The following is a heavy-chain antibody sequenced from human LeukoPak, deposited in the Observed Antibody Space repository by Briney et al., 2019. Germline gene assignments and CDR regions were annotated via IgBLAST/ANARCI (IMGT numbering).Heavy chain of an antibody. D-gene: IGHD3-9*01. V-gene: IGHV3-23*01. J-gene: IGHJ4*02. CDR3: AKVDILTGYPDY. Sequence: PGGSLRLSCAVSGFTFSSYAMSGVRQAPGKGVEWVSAISGSGGSTYYADSVKGRFTISRANSKNTPYLQMNSLRAEDTAVYYCAKVDILTGYPDYWGQGTLVTVST. CDR2: ISGSGGST. CDR1: GFTFSSYA.